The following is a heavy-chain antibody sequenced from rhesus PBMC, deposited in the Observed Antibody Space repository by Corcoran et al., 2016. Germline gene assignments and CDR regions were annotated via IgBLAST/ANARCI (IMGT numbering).Heavy chain of an antibody. J-gene: IGHJ2*01. CDR3: ARWARFYLYFDL. Sequence: QVQLQESGKGLVKPSETLSITCAVSGGFHSSSNWWSWIRQPPRKGLEWIENIYCSSGVTYDNPTLKSRVTIAQDTSKNQCSLRLSSVTAADTAVYYCARWARFYLYFDLWGPGTPITISS. CDR1: GGFHSSSNW. V-gene: IGHV4-65*02. D-gene: IGHD1-44*01. CDR2: IYCSSGVT.